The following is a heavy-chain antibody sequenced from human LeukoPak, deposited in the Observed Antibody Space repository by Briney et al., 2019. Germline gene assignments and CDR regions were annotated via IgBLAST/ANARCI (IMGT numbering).Heavy chain of an antibody. V-gene: IGHV3-7*03. CDR3: ATYDSWSGYNIAY. CDR2: INRDGSEK. CDR1: GFTLSSRW. J-gene: IGHJ4*02. D-gene: IGHD3-3*01. Sequence: PGGSLRLSCVVSGFTLSSRWMMWVRQAPGEGLEWMTNINRDGSEKNYVDSVKGRFTITRDNAENSLYLQMNSLKVKDSAIYYCATYDSWSGYNIAYWGQGTLVTVSS.